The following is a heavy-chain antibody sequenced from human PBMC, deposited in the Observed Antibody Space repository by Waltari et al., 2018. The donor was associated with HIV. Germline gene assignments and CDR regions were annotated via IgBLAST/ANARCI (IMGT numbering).Heavy chain of an antibody. CDR3: ASGYKRGVSAFDY. CDR2: ISSSSSTI. Sequence: EVQLVESGGGLVQPGGSLRLSCAASGFTFSSYSMNWVRQAPGKGVEWVSYISSSSSTIYYADSVKGRFTISRDNAKNSLYLQMNSLRAEDTAVYYCASGYKRGVSAFDYWGQGTLVTVSS. J-gene: IGHJ4*02. CDR1: GFTFSSYS. V-gene: IGHV3-48*01. D-gene: IGHD3-10*01.